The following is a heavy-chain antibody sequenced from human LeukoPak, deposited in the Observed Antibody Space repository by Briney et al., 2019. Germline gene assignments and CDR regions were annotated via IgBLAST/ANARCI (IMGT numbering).Heavy chain of an antibody. CDR2: INPNSGGT. CDR3: ARDNGSYYYDSSGYSVAFDY. J-gene: IGHJ4*02. D-gene: IGHD3-22*01. Sequence: ASVKVSCKASGYTFTGYYMHWVRQAPGQGLEWMGWINPNSGGTNYTQKFQGRVTMTRDTPISTAYMEPSRLRSDDTAVYYCARDNGSYYYDSSGYSVAFDYWGQGTLVTVSS. CDR1: GYTFTGYY. V-gene: IGHV1-2*02.